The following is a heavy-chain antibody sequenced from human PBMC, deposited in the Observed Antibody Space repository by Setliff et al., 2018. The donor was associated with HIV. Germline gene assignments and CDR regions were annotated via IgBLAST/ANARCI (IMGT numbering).Heavy chain of an antibody. CDR1: GYSISSGYY. J-gene: IGHJ4*02. CDR2: IYHSGST. Sequence: PSETLSLTCAVSGYSISSGYYWGWIRQPPGKGLEWIGSIYHSGSTYYNPSLKSRVTISVDTSKNQFSLKLSSVTAADTAVYYCARVVVGSQTEPRYYFDYWGQGTLVTVSS. CDR3: ARVVVGSQTEPRYYFDY. D-gene: IGHD2-15*01. V-gene: IGHV4-38-2*01.